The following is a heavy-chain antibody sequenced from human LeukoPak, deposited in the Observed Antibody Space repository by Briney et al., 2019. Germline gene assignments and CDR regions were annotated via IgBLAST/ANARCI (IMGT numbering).Heavy chain of an antibody. Sequence: PSETLSLTCAVYGGSFSGYYWSWIRQPPGKGLEWIGEINHSGSTNCNPSLKSRVTISVDTSKNQFSLKLSSVTAADTAVYYCARRYGSDWYGSVGYWGQGTLVTVSS. D-gene: IGHD6-19*01. CDR2: INHSGST. CDR1: GGSFSGYY. CDR3: ARRYGSDWYGSVGY. J-gene: IGHJ4*02. V-gene: IGHV4-34*01.